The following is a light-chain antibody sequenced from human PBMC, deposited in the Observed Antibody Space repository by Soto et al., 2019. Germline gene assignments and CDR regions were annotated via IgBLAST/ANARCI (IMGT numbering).Light chain of an antibody. V-gene: IGKV3-20*01. CDR1: QSVNSNY. Sequence: EVELTQSPDTLSLSPGERATLSCGASQSVNSNYLAWFQQKPGQAPKLLIYGASNRATGIPDRFSGSGSGTDFTLTISRLEPEDFAVYYCQQYVNSPGTFGQGTKVDIK. CDR2: GAS. J-gene: IGKJ1*01. CDR3: QQYVNSPGT.